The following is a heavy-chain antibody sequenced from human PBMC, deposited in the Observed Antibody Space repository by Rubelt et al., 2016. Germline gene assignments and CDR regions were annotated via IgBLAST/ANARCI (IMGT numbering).Heavy chain of an antibody. V-gene: IGHV3-15*01. CDR1: GFTFSNAW. J-gene: IGHJ4*02. CDR2: VKSKTNDGTT. CDR3: TAGTGTSDFDY. D-gene: IGHD1-7*01. Sequence: GAHRLSCAASGFTFSNAWMSWVRQAPGKGLEWVGRVKSKTNDGTTDYAAPGKGRFTISRDDSKNTVDLQMKSLKTEDTAVYYCTAGTGTSDFDYWGQGTLVTVSS.